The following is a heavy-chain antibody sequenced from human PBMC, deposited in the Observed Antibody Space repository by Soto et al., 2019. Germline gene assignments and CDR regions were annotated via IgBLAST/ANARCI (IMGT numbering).Heavy chain of an antibody. Sequence: ESGGGLVHPGRSLRLSCTASGFTFDDYAMHWVRQAPGKGLEWVSGISWNSGNIVYADSVRGRFTISRDNAKTSLHLQMNSLSAEDTALYYCTKGASTSCFSAFDFWGQGTMVTVSS. CDR1: GFTFDDYA. V-gene: IGHV3-9*01. CDR2: ISWNSGNI. J-gene: IGHJ3*01. CDR3: TKGASTSCFSAFDF. D-gene: IGHD2-2*01.